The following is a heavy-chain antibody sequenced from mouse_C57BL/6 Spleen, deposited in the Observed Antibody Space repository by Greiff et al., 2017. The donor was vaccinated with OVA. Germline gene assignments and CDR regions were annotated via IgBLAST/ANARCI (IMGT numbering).Heavy chain of an antibody. CDR1: GFTFSDYG. D-gene: IGHD1-1*01. V-gene: IGHV5-17*01. CDR2: ISSGSSTI. CDR3: ARGDYGSSPFAY. J-gene: IGHJ3*01. Sequence: EVQRVESGGGLVKPGGSLKLSCAASGFTFSDYGMHWVRQAPEKGLEWVAYISSGSSTIYYADPVKGRFTISRDNAKNTLFLQMTSLRSEDTAMYYCARGDYGSSPFAYGGQGTLVTVSA.